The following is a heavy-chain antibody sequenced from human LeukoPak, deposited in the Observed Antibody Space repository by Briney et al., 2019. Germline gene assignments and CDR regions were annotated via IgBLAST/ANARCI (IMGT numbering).Heavy chain of an antibody. Sequence: GGSLRLSCAASGFTFRSYAMSWVRQAPGKGLEWVSAISGGGGSTYYADSVKGRFTISRENSKNTLYLQMNSQRAEDTAVYYCAKDCQAHDYGSGSYYANFDYWGQGTLVTVSS. CDR1: GFTFRSYA. D-gene: IGHD3-10*01. V-gene: IGHV3-23*01. J-gene: IGHJ4*02. CDR3: AKDCQAHDYGSGSYYANFDY. CDR2: ISGGGGST.